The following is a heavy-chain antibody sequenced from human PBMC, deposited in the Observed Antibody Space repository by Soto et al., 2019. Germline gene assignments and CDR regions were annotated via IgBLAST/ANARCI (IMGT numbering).Heavy chain of an antibody. Sequence: QLQLQESGSGLVKPSQTLSLTCAVSGGSISSGGYSWSWIRQPPGKGLEWIGYIYHSGSTYYNPSRKSRVTIAVDTSKIQFSLKLSSVAAADTAVYYCAAGGGLPRYYWGQGTLVTVSS. CDR3: AAGGGLPRYY. CDR1: GGSISSGGYS. V-gene: IGHV4-30-2*01. CDR2: IYHSGST. D-gene: IGHD5-12*01. J-gene: IGHJ4*02.